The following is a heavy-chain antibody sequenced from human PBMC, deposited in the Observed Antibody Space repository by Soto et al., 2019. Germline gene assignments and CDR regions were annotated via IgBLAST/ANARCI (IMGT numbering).Heavy chain of an antibody. CDR1: GFTFSHYV. D-gene: IGHD3-10*01. J-gene: IGHJ6*02. V-gene: IGHV3-23*01. CDR3: AKVRASYLSASYFYYGLDV. Sequence: ESGGGLVRPGGSLRLSCAASGFTFSHYVLSWVRQSPGRGLEWVSSISGSGSSVYVADSVRGRFIMSRDLSTNTVSLQMNSLRAEDTAVYYCAKVRASYLSASYFYYGLDVWGQGTTVTVSS. CDR2: ISGSGSSV.